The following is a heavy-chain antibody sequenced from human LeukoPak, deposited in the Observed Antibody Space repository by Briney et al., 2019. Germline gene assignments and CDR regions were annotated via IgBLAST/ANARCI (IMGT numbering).Heavy chain of an antibody. D-gene: IGHD3-10*01. Sequence: PGGTLRLSCAASGFTFSSYGMNWVRQAPGKGLEWVSSISRSSSYIYYADSVKGRFTISRDNAKSTLYLQMNSLRAADTAVYYCARTRYYGSGSLDYWGQGTLVTVSS. CDR1: GFTFSSYG. V-gene: IGHV3-21*01. J-gene: IGHJ4*02. CDR2: ISRSSSYI. CDR3: ARTRYYGSGSLDY.